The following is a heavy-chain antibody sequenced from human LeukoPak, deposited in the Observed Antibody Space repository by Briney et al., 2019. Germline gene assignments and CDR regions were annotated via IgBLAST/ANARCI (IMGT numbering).Heavy chain of an antibody. CDR3: ARYYDSSGYYDY. D-gene: IGHD3-22*01. J-gene: IGHJ4*02. CDR1: GGSFSDYY. Sequence: PSETLSLTCAVYGGSFSDYYWSWIRQPPGKGLEWIGEINHSGSSNYNPSLKSRVTISVDTSKNQFSLKLSSVTAADTAVYYCARYYDSSGYYDYWGQGTLVTVSS. CDR2: INHSGSS. V-gene: IGHV4-34*01.